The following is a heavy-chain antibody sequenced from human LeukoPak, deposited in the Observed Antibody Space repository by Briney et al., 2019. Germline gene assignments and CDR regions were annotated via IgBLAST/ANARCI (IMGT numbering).Heavy chain of an antibody. Sequence: GESLKISCQGSGYSFSTYWITWVRQMPGKGLEWMGIIYPGDSDTRYSPSFQGQVTISTDESVSTAYLQWTSLGASDTAMYYCATINGQQLAPGGDYWGQGTLVTVSS. CDR2: IYPGDSDT. CDR1: GYSFSTYW. V-gene: IGHV5-51*01. D-gene: IGHD6-13*01. J-gene: IGHJ4*02. CDR3: ATINGQQLAPGGDY.